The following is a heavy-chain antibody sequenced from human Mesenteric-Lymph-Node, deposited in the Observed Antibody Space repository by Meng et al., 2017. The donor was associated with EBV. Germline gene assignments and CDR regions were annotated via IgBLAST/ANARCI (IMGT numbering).Heavy chain of an antibody. CDR3: AVHDYDDSVAFSFDY. CDR2: IIPIFGPA. D-gene: IGHD4-17*01. J-gene: IGHJ4*02. CDR1: GGNFSSYA. V-gene: IGHV1-69*01. Sequence: QGQLVQFGAEVKKPGFSVKVSLKGSGGNFSSYAISWVRQDPGQGLEWMGGIIPIFGPANYAQKFQGRVTITADESTSTAYMELSSLRSDDTAVYYCAVHDYDDSVAFSFDYWGQGTLVTVSS.